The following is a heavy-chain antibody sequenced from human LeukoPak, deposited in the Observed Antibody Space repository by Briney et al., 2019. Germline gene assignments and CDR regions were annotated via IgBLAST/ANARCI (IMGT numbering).Heavy chain of an antibody. CDR2: MNSDGSAT. J-gene: IGHJ4*02. V-gene: IGHV3-74*01. Sequence: GGSLRLSCAASGFAFDDYAMHWVRQAPGKGLVWVTRMNSDGSATYYADSVQGRFTISRDNAKNTLYLQMNSLRAEDTAMYFCAKGPNYFDSWGQGTLVTVSS. CDR1: GFAFDDYA. CDR3: AKGPNYFDS.